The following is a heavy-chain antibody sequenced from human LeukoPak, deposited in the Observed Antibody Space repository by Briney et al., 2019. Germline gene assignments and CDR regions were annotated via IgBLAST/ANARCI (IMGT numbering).Heavy chain of an antibody. CDR1: GFTFSSYG. Sequence: GGSLRLSCAASGFTFSSYGMHWVRQAPGKGLEWVAVIWYDGSNKYYADSVKGRFTISRDNSKNTLYLQMNSLRAEDTAVYYCARMVRGVISDYWGQGTLVTVSS. D-gene: IGHD3-10*01. J-gene: IGHJ4*02. V-gene: IGHV3-33*01. CDR3: ARMVRGVISDY. CDR2: IWYDGSNK.